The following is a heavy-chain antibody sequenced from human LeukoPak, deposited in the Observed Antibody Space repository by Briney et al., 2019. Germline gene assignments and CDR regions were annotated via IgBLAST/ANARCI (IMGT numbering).Heavy chain of an antibody. V-gene: IGHV1-8*02. CDR3: ARLYHCSGGSCYSSPFGY. J-gene: IGHJ4*02. Sequence: ASVKVSCKTSGYTFTNFDINWVRQATGQGLEWMGWMNPNSGNTGYAQKFQGRVTMTRNTSISTAYMELSSLRSEDTAVYYCARLYHCSGGSCYSSPFGYWGQGTLVTVSS. CDR2: MNPNSGNT. CDR1: GYTFTNFD. D-gene: IGHD2-15*01.